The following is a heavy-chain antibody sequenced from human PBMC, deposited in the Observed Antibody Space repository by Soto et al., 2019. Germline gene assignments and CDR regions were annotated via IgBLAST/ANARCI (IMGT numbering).Heavy chain of an antibody. CDR3: ARDPLLYDSNWYPNWFGP. CDR1: GFAFNRYA. Sequence: PGGSLRLSCAATGFAFNRYAMSWVRQAPGKGLEWVSGITATGDTTYYANSVKGRFTISRDSAQNTLYLQMNSLRAEDTAVYYCARDPLLYDSNWYPNWFGPWGQGTLVTV. J-gene: IGHJ5*02. D-gene: IGHD6-13*01. CDR2: ITATGDTT. V-gene: IGHV3-23*01.